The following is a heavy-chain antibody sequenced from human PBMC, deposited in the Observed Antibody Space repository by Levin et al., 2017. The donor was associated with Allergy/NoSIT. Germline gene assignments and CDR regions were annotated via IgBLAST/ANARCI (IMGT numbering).Heavy chain of an antibody. D-gene: IGHD1-26*01. Sequence: PSETLSLTCTVSGGSIVNYYWSLVRQPAGKGLEWIGRIHSSGNTHYNPSVQSRVTLSVDTSKNQFSLKLTSVTAADTAVYYCARSPTNAATYFDSWGQGTLVTVSS. J-gene: IGHJ4*02. CDR1: GGSIVNYY. V-gene: IGHV4-4*07. CDR3: ARSPTNAATYFDS. CDR2: IHSSGNT.